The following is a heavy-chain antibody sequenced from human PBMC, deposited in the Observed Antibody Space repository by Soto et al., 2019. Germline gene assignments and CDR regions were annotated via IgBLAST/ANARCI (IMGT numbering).Heavy chain of an antibody. Sequence: SVKVSCKASGGTFSSYAISWVRQAPGQGLEWMGGIIPIFGTANYAQKFQGRVTITADESTSTAYMELSSLRSEDTAVYYCAREGFIVVVPAASKAYYYYGMDVWGQGTTVTVS. CDR2: IIPIFGTA. V-gene: IGHV1-69*13. CDR1: GGTFSSYA. CDR3: AREGFIVVVPAASKAYYYYGMDV. J-gene: IGHJ6*02. D-gene: IGHD2-2*01.